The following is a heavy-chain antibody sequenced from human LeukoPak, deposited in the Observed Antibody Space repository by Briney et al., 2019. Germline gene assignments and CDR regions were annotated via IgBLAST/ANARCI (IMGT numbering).Heavy chain of an antibody. CDR3: ARAPVHYYYYYGMDV. CDR1: GGSISSGGYS. CDR2: IYYSGST. V-gene: IGHV4-31*11. Sequence: PSETLSLTCAVSGGSISSGGYSWSWIRQHPGKGLEWIGYIYYSGSTYYNPSLKSRVTISVDTSKNQFSLKLSSVTAADTAVYYCARAPVHYYYYYGMDVWGQGTTVTVSS. J-gene: IGHJ6*02.